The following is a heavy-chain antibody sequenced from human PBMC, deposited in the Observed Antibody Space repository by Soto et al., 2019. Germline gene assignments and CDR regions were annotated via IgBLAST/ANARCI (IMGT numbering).Heavy chain of an antibody. CDR2: IRRKANSYTK. V-gene: IGHV3-72*01. CDR1: GLMFSDYP. J-gene: IGHJ6*02. Sequence: EVQLVESGGGLVQPGGSLRLSCPASGLMFSDYPMDWVRQAPGKGLEGVGRIRRKANSYTKECAASVKGRFTISRDDSKNSLYLQMNSMKSEDTAVYYCAMLGGWSGGSSGMDVWGQGTTVTVSS. CDR3: AMLGGWSGGSSGMDV. D-gene: IGHD6-19*01.